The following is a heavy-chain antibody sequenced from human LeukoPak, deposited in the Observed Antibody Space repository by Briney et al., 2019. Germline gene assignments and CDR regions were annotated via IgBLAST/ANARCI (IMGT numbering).Heavy chain of an antibody. CDR1: GFTFSRYS. V-gene: IGHV3-21*01. CDR3: ARDDGDAFDI. D-gene: IGHD5-24*01. CDR2: ISSSSSYI. Sequence: GGSLRLSCAASGFTFSRYSMNWVRQAPGKGLEWVSSISSSSSYISYADSVKGRFTISRDNAKTSVYLQIHSLRAEDTAVYYCARDDGDAFDIWGQGTIITVSS. J-gene: IGHJ3*02.